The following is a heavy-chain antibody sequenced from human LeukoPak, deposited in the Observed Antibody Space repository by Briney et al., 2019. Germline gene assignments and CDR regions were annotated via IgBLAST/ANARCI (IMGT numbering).Heavy chain of an antibody. V-gene: IGHV3-23*01. J-gene: IGHJ4*02. CDR1: GFTFSSYA. CDR2: ISGSGGST. Sequence: GGSLRLSCAASGFTFSSYAMSWVRQAPGKGLEWVSAISGSGGSTYYADSVKGRFTISRDNSKNTLYLQMNSLRAEDTAVYYCAKSSNYYDSSAYYYWGQGTLVTVSS. D-gene: IGHD3-22*01. CDR3: AKSSNYYDSSAYYY.